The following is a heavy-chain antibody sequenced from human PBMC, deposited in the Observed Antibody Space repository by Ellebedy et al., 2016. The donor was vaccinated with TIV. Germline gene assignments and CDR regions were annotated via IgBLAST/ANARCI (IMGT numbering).Heavy chain of an antibody. CDR1: GFSFSGST. V-gene: IGHV3-73*01. CDR3: TRRWDDYGGTWNDY. D-gene: IGHD4-23*01. CDR2: IRSKANSYAT. Sequence: PGGSLRLSCAASGFSFSGSTLHWVRQASGKGLEWVGRIRSKANSYATAYAASVKGRVSISSDDSKNTAFLQMNSLKTEDTAVYYCTRRWDDYGGTWNDYWGQGTLVTVSS. J-gene: IGHJ4*02.